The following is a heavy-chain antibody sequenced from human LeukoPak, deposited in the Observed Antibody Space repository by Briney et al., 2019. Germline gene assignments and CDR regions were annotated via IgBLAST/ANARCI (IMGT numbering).Heavy chain of an antibody. J-gene: IGHJ4*03. V-gene: IGHV1-69*02. CDR2: MLLIISKT. CDR3: ASGTGEAYYFDN. Sequence: KLSCNVSGGSFSSYSMSWVRQAHGHGIEWEGRMLLIISKTNYAQKFQGRVTITADKTTSTAYMGRSSLRSEGTAVNYCASGTGEAYYFDNSGHRTLVTVSS. CDR1: GGSFSSYS. D-gene: IGHD7-27*01.